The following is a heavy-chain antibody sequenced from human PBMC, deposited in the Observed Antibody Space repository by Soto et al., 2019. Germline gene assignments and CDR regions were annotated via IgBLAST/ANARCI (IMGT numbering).Heavy chain of an antibody. D-gene: IGHD6-6*01. V-gene: IGHV3-64D*06. Sequence: VESRRLSCSASGFTFSSYAMHWVRQAPGKGLEYVSAISSNGGSTYYADSVKGRFTISRDNSKNTLYLQMSSLRAEDTAVYYCVQERLYEGSSTHAFDIWGQGTMVTVSS. J-gene: IGHJ3*02. CDR3: VQERLYEGSSTHAFDI. CDR2: ISSNGGST. CDR1: GFTFSSYA.